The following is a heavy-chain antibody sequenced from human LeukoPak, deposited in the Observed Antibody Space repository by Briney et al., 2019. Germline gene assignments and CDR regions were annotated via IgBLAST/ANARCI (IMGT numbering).Heavy chain of an antibody. D-gene: IGHD3-10*01. J-gene: IGHJ4*02. V-gene: IGHV1-24*01. CDR1: GYTLTELS. Sequence: GASVKVSCKVSGYTLTELSMHWVRQAPGQGLEWMGGFDPEDGETIYAQKFQGRVTMTEDTSTDTAYMELSSLRSEDTAVYYCARDPYGSGSYADYFDYWGQGTLVTVSS. CDR2: FDPEDGET. CDR3: ARDPYGSGSYADYFDY.